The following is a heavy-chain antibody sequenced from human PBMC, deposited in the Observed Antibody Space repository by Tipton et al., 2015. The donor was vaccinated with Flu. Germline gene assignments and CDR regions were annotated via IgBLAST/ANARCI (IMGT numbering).Heavy chain of an antibody. D-gene: IGHD3-22*01. CDR1: GGSISSYY. J-gene: IGHJ3*02. CDR3: ARVSGYYDSSGTRNDAFDI. V-gene: IGHV4-59*01. Sequence: TLSLTCTVSGGSISSYYWSWIRQPPEKGLEWIGYIYYSGSTNYNPSLKSRVTISVDTSKNQFSLKLSSVTAADTAVYYCARVSGYYDSSGTRNDAFDIWGQGTMVTVSS. CDR2: IYYSGST.